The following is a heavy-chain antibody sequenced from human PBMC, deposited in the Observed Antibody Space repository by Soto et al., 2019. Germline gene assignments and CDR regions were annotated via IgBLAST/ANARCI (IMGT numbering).Heavy chain of an antibody. CDR2: IYYSGMT. D-gene: IGHD3-16*02. CDR1: GGSISYGGYY. Sequence: QVQLQESGPGLVKPSQTLSLTCTVSGGSISYGGYYWSWIRQHPGRGLEWIGYIYYSGMTTYNPSFKSWVAISVDRCKHSFSLKLCFGYGADPSVYYCGTHGGYGSGSYRFDYWGQGTLVT. J-gene: IGHJ4*02. CDR3: GTHGGYGSGSYRFDY. V-gene: IGHV4-31*03.